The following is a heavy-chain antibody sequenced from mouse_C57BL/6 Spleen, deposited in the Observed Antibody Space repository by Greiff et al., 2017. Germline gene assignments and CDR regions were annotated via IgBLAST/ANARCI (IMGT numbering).Heavy chain of an antibody. V-gene: IGHV1-42*01. CDR3: ASVPYDAIDY. CDR2: INPSTGGT. J-gene: IGHJ2*01. D-gene: IGHD2-3*01. CDR1: GYSFTGYY. Sequence: VQLQQSGPELVKPGASVKLSCKASGYSFTGYYMNWVKQSPEKSLEWIGEINPSTGGTTYNQKFKAKATLTVDKSSSTAYMQLKSLTSEDSAVYYCASVPYDAIDYWGQGTTLTGSS.